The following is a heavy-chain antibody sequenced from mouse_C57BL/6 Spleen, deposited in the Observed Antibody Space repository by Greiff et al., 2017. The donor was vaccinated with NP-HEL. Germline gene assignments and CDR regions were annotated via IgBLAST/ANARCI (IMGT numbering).Heavy chain of an antibody. D-gene: IGHD2-4*01. CDR1: GYTFTDYY. V-gene: IGHV1-26*01. CDR3: ARSTMITKYYFDY. Sequence: EVQLQQSGPELVKPGASVKISCKASGYTFTDYYMNWVKQSHGKSLEWIGDINPNNGGTSHNQKFKGKATLTVDKSSSTAYMELRSLTSEDSAVYYCARSTMITKYYFDYWGQGTTLTVSS. CDR2: INPNNGGT. J-gene: IGHJ2*01.